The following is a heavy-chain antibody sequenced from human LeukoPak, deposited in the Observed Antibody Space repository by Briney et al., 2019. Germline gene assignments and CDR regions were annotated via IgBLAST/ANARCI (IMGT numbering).Heavy chain of an antibody. Sequence: ASVKVFCKASGYTFTSYDINWVRQATGQGLEWMGWMNPNSGNTGYAQKFQGRVTMTRNTSISTAYMELSSLRSEDTAVYYCARGGDGRRYYYYMDVWGKGTTVTISS. CDR3: ARGGDGRRYYYYMDV. D-gene: IGHD3-10*01. J-gene: IGHJ6*03. V-gene: IGHV1-8*01. CDR1: GYTFTSYD. CDR2: MNPNSGNT.